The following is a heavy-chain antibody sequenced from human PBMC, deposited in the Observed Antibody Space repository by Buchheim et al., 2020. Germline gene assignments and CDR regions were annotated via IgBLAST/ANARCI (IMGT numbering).Heavy chain of an antibody. CDR2: ISGSGGAT. D-gene: IGHD1-26*01. CDR1: GFMFNINA. V-gene: IGHV3-23*04. J-gene: IGHJ4*02. CDR3: AKDGTSGTYDY. Sequence: EVFLVESGGDLVRPGGSLRLSCAASGFMFNINAMSWVRQAPEKGLEWVAAISGSGGATFYADSTKGRFTISRDNSRNILYLHMTSLRVEDTAFYYCAKDGTSGTYDYWGLGTL.